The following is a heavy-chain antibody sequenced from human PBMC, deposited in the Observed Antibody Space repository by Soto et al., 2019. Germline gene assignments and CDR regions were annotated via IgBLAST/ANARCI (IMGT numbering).Heavy chain of an antibody. D-gene: IGHD4-17*01. V-gene: IGHV3-21*02. Sequence: EVQLVESGGRLVKPGGSLRLSCVASGFDFSYHTMNWVRQAPGKGLEWVSAISASSSHKYSADSVRGRFTFSRDNANNSLYLQMNNLRVEDTAVYYCARLRSDAFDIWGQGTLVTVSS. CDR3: ARLRSDAFDI. J-gene: IGHJ3*02. CDR1: GFDFSYHT. CDR2: ISASSSHK.